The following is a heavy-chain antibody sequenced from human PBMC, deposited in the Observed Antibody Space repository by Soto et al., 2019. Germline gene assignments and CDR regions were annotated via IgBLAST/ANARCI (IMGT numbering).Heavy chain of an antibody. CDR1: GFIFSSYG. V-gene: IGHV3-33*06. Sequence: QVQLGESGGGVVQPGRSLRLSCVASGFIFSSYGMHWVRQAPGKGLEWVAVVCFDGSNEFYADSLKGRFTISRDNSKKTLFLQMNSRRAEDTAVYYCAKMVGVSVAAAGFDLWGQGTLVTVSS. J-gene: IGHJ4*02. D-gene: IGHD6-13*01. CDR3: AKMVGVSVAAAGFDL. CDR2: VCFDGSNE.